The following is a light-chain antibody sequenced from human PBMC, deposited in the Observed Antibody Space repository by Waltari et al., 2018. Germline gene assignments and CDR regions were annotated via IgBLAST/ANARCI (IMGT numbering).Light chain of an antibody. Sequence: SYELTQPLSVSVSPGQTASITCSGDKLGDKYACWYQQKPGQSPVLVIYQDSKRPSGIPGRFPGANSGNTAPLAISGTQAMDEADYYCQAWDSSTGGFGGGTKLTVL. CDR1: KLGDKY. CDR2: QDS. V-gene: IGLV3-1*01. J-gene: IGLJ2*01. CDR3: QAWDSSTGG.